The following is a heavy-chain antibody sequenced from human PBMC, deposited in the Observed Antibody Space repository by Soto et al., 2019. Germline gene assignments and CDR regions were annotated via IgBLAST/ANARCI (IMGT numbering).Heavy chain of an antibody. J-gene: IGHJ6*02. Sequence: GASVKVSCKASGYTFTGYYMHWVRQAPGQGLEWMGWINPNSGGTNYAQKFQGRVTMTRDTSISTAYMELSRLRSDDTAVYYCARVVGYCSSTSCYYYYGMDVWGQGTTVTVSS. CDR3: ARVVGYCSSTSCYYYYGMDV. D-gene: IGHD2-2*01. CDR1: GYTFTGYY. V-gene: IGHV1-2*02. CDR2: INPNSGGT.